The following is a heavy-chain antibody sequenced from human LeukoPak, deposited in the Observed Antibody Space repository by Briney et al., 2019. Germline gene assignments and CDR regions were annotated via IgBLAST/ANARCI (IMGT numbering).Heavy chain of an antibody. Sequence: GGSLRLSCAASGFTFSSYAMTWVRQAPGKGLEWVSTISGSGDSTYYADSVRGRFTISRDNSKNTPYLQMNSLRAEDTAVYYCAKRDPGYYYHMDVWGQGTTVTVSS. J-gene: IGHJ6*02. V-gene: IGHV3-23*01. CDR1: GFTFSSYA. CDR2: ISGSGDST. D-gene: IGHD1-14*01. CDR3: AKRDPGYYYHMDV.